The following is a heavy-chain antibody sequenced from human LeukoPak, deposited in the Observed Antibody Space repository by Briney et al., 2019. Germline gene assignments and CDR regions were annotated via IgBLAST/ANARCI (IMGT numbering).Heavy chain of an antibody. V-gene: IGHV1-2*02. J-gene: IGHJ4*02. CDR2: INPNSGGT. CDR1: GYTFTGYY. Sequence: GASVKVSCKASGYTFTGYYMHWVRQAPGQGLEWMGWINPNSGGTTYAQKFQGRVTMTRDTSISTAYMELSRLRSDDTAVYYCARAPGANYYGSGVMDYWGQGTLVTVSS. D-gene: IGHD3-10*01. CDR3: ARAPGANYYGSGVMDY.